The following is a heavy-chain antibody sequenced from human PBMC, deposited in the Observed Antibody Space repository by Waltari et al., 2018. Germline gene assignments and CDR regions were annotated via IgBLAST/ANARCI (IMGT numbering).Heavy chain of an antibody. CDR1: GGSISSGSYY. D-gene: IGHD3-22*01. Sequence: QVQLQESGPGLVKPSQTLSLTCTVSGGSISSGSYYWSCIRQPAGKGLEWIGRIYTSGSTNYNPSLKSRVTISVDTSKNQFSLKLSSVTAADTAVYYCALMIYDAFDIWGQGTMVTVSS. J-gene: IGHJ3*02. CDR3: ALMIYDAFDI. CDR2: IYTSGST. V-gene: IGHV4-61*02.